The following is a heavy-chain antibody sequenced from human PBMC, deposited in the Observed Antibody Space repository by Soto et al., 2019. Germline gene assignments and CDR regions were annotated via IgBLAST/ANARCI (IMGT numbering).Heavy chain of an antibody. D-gene: IGHD3-22*01. CDR3: ARGPGYYDSSGYEGYFDY. J-gene: IGHJ4*02. CDR1: GYTFTSYY. V-gene: IGHV1-46*01. CDR2: IDPSGGST. Sequence: GASVKVSCKASGYTFTSYYMHWVRQAPGQGLEWMGIIDPSGGSTSYAQKFQGRVTMTRDTSTSTVYMELSSLRSEDTDVYYCARGPGYYDSSGYEGYFDYWGQGTLVTVSS.